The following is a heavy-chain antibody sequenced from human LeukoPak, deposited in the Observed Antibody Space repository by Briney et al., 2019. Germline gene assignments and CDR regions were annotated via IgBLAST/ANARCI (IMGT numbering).Heavy chain of an antibody. CDR2: MYYSGRT. D-gene: IGHD6-13*01. Sequence: SETLSLTCTVSGGSFNSNSYYWGWIRQPPGKGLEWTGNMYYSGRTYYNPSLKSRVTISIDTSKNQFSLKLNSVTAADTAVYYCARGTPPSSSCYDYWGQGTLVTVSS. V-gene: IGHV4-39*07. CDR1: GGSFNSNSYY. CDR3: ARGTPPSSSCYDY. J-gene: IGHJ4*02.